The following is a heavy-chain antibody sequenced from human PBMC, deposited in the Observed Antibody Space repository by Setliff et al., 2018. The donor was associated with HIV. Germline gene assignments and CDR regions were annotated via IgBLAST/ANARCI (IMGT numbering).Heavy chain of an antibody. D-gene: IGHD1-20*01. V-gene: IGHV1-2*02. CDR3: ARNVPGILPRWVGFDP. Sequence: ASVKVSCKTSGYTFTGYYMHWVRQAPGQGLEWMGWINPKSGGTKYAQKFLGRVTLTRDTSISTAYMELSRLRSDDTAVYYCARNVPGILPRWVGFDPWGQGTLVTVSS. J-gene: IGHJ5*02. CDR1: GYTFTGYY. CDR2: INPKSGGT.